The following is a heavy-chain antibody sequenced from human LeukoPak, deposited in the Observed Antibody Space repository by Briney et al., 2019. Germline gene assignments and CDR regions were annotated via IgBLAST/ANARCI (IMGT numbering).Heavy chain of an antibody. CDR3: ARPPNTIFGFYYYMDV. D-gene: IGHD3-3*01. Sequence: GGSLRLSCAASGFTFSSYSMNWVRQAPGKGLEWVSYISSSSSTIYYADSVKGRFTISRDNAKNSLYLKMNSLRAEDTAVYYCARPPNTIFGFYYYMDVRGKGTTVTVSS. J-gene: IGHJ6*03. V-gene: IGHV3-48*01. CDR1: GFTFSSYS. CDR2: ISSSSSTI.